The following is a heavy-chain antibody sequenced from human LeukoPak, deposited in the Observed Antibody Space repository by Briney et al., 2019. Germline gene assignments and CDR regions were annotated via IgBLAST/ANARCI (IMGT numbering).Heavy chain of an antibody. CDR2: INPGRGNT. Sequence: VASVKVSCKASGYTFTSYYMHWVRQVPGQGLEWMGIINPGRGNTNYAQNFHGRVTLTRDTSTSTIYVELSSLRSEDTAVYYCARDRDWGSSDPFDYWGQGTLVTVSS. V-gene: IGHV1-46*01. J-gene: IGHJ4*02. CDR1: GYTFTSYY. D-gene: IGHD7-27*01. CDR3: ARDRDWGSSDPFDY.